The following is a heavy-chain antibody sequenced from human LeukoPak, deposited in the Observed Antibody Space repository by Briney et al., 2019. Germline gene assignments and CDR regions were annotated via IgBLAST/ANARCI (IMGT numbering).Heavy chain of an antibody. CDR3: ARQIYCTNGVCSRGDAFDI. CDR2: IYPGDSDT. CDR1: GYSFTSYW. D-gene: IGHD2-8*01. V-gene: IGHV5-51*01. Sequence: GESLKISCKGSGYSFTSYWIGWVRQMPGKGLEGMGIIYPGDSDTRYSPSFQGQVTISADKSISTAYLQWSSLKASDTAMYYCARQIYCTNGVCSRGDAFDIWGQGTMVTVSS. J-gene: IGHJ3*02.